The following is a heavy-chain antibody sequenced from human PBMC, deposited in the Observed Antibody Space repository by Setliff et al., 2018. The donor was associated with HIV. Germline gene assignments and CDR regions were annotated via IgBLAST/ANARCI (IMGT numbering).Heavy chain of an antibody. Sequence: PGGSLRLSCAASGFHFSSYCMSWVRQAPGKGLEWLSLMSGINDNTHYAESVKGRFTISKDNSQNALYLQMNSLTDEDTAVYYCAKVFAFGVDGFDIWGQGTMVTVSS. CDR2: MSGINDNT. J-gene: IGHJ3*02. CDR3: AKVFAFGVDGFDI. D-gene: IGHD3-10*01. CDR1: GFHFSSYC. V-gene: IGHV3-23*01.